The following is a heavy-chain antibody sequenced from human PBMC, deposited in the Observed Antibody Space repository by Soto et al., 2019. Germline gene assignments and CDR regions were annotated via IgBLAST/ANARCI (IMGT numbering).Heavy chain of an antibody. CDR2: IYYSGNP. Sequence: PSETLSLTCTVSGGSVSSGTYYWAWIRQPPGKGLEWIGYIYYSGNPNYNPSLKSRVTISVDTSKNQFSLKLSSVTAADTAVYYCARLVRDYAYQYYYNGTDYPDPWGPGTLVTVSS. D-gene: IGHD3-22*01. V-gene: IGHV4-61*01. CDR1: GGSVSSGTYY. CDR3: ARLVRDYAYQYYYNGTDYPDP. J-gene: IGHJ5*02.